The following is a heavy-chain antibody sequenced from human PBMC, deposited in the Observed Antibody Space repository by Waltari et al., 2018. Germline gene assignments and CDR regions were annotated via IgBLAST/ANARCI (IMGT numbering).Heavy chain of an antibody. CDR3: AKADIVVVVAGTDGDAFDI. Sequence: EVQLVESGGGLVQPGGSLRLSCAASGFTFSSYAMSWVRQAPGKGLEWVSAISGSGGSTYYADSVKGRFTISRDNSKNTLYLQMNSLRAEDTAVYYCAKADIVVVVAGTDGDAFDIWGQGTMVTVSS. D-gene: IGHD2-15*01. V-gene: IGHV3-23*04. CDR2: ISGSGGST. J-gene: IGHJ3*02. CDR1: GFTFSSYA.